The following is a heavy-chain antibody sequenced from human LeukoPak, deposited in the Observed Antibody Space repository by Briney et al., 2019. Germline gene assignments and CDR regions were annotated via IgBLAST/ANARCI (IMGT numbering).Heavy chain of an antibody. Sequence: GGSLRLSCAASGFTFDNYGMHWVRHAPGKGLEWVSGISWNSGSIAYADSVKGRFTISRDNVKKSLYLQMNSLRAEDTALYYCAADSSSWFPVDFDFWGQGALVTASS. CDR2: ISWNSGSI. V-gene: IGHV3-9*01. CDR3: AADSSSWFPVDFDF. D-gene: IGHD6-13*01. J-gene: IGHJ4*02. CDR1: GFTFDNYG.